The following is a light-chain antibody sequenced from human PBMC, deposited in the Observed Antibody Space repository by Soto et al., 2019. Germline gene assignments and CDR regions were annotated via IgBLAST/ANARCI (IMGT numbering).Light chain of an antibody. CDR3: QQYNHWPPWLT. CDR2: GAS. J-gene: IGKJ4*01. V-gene: IGKV3-15*01. Sequence: EIGMTQSPATLSVSPGERATLSCRASQSVNTNLAWYQQKPGQAPRLLIYGASTRAPGIPVRVSGSGSGTDFTLTVSSLLSEDFAGYYGQQYNHWPPWLTFGGGTQVELK. CDR1: QSVNTN.